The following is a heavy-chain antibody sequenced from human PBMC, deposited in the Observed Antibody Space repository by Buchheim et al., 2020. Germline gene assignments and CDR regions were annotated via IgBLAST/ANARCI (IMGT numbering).Heavy chain of an antibody. J-gene: IGHJ4*02. CDR3: ARRYYDYVWGSYRFDY. Sequence: QVQLQESGPGLVKPSETLSLTCTVSGGSISSYYWSWIRQPPGKGLEWIGYIYYSGSTNYNPSLKSRFTISVDPSKNQFSLKLSSVTAADTAVYYCARRYYDYVWGSYRFDYWGQGTL. V-gene: IGHV4-59*08. CDR2: IYYSGST. CDR1: GGSISSYY. D-gene: IGHD3-16*02.